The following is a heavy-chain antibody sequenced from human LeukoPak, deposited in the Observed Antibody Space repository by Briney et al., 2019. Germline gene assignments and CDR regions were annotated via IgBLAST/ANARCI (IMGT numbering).Heavy chain of an antibody. CDR2: IYYSGST. CDR1: GGSISSYY. D-gene: IGHD4-11*01. V-gene: IGHV4-59*12. CDR3: ARGLEDTHFDY. Sequence: SETLSLTCTVSGGSISSYYWSWIRQPPGKGLEWIGYIYYSGSTNYNPSLKSRVTISVDASKNQFSLKLSSVTAADTAVYYCARGLEDTHFDYWGQGTLVTVSS. J-gene: IGHJ4*02.